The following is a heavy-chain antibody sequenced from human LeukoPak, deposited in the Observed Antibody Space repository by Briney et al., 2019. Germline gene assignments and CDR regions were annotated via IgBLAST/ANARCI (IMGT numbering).Heavy chain of an antibody. J-gene: IGHJ6*02. V-gene: IGHV3-7*01. CDR1: GFTFSSYW. CDR2: IKQDGSEK. Sequence: GGSLRLSCAASGFTFSSYWMSWVRQAPGKGLEWVANIKQDGSEKYYVDSVKGRFTISRDNAKNSLYLQMKSLRAEDTAVYYCARPRANWGSGYGMDVWGQGTTVTVSS. D-gene: IGHD7-27*01. CDR3: ARPRANWGSGYGMDV.